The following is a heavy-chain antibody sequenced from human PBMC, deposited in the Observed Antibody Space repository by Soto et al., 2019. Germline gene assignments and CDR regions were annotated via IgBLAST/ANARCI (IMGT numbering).Heavy chain of an antibody. Sequence: QVHLVQSGTEVKRPGASVKVSCKTSGYNFTPYAINWVRQAPGQGLEWMGWLSPYNDRTNSAQKFQDRLTMTTDTSTTTAYMELMSLRSDDTAVYYCAREAGIAVAGTSRFDYWGQGSLVTVSS. CDR1: GYNFTPYA. D-gene: IGHD6-19*01. CDR3: AREAGIAVAGTSRFDY. J-gene: IGHJ4*02. V-gene: IGHV1-18*01. CDR2: LSPYNDRT.